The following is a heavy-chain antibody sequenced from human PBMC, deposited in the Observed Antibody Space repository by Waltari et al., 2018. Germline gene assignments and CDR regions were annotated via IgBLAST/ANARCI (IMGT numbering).Heavy chain of an antibody. V-gene: IGHV3-48*04. J-gene: IGHJ6*02. CDR3: ARPVAAAGNYGMDV. Sequence: EVQLVESGGNLVQPGGSLRLSCIASGFPFSTYSMNWVRQAPGTGLEWISYITGSSRTIYYTDSVKGRFTVSRDNAKNSLFLQMSSLRVEDTAVYYCARPVAAAGNYGMDVWGQGTTVTVSS. CDR2: ITGSSRTI. CDR1: GFPFSTYS. D-gene: IGHD6-13*01.